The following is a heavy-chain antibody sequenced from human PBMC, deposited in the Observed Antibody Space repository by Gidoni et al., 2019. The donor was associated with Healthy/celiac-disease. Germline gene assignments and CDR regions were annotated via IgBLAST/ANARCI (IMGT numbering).Heavy chain of an antibody. V-gene: IGHV3-33*01. J-gene: IGHJ4*02. CDR2: IWYDGSNK. CDR3: AREEEGQVRGVTLYYFDY. Sequence: QVQLVESGGGVVQPGRSLRLSCAASGFTFSSYGMHWVRQAPGKGLEWVAVIWYDGSNKYYADSVKGRFTISRDNSKNTLYLQMNSLRAEDTAVYYCAREEEGQVRGVTLYYFDYWGQGTLVTVSS. D-gene: IGHD3-10*01. CDR1: GFTFSSYG.